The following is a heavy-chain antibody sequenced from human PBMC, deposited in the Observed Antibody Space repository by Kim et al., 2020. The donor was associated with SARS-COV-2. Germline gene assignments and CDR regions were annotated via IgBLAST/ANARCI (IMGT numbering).Heavy chain of an antibody. CDR2: ISGSGDYR. J-gene: IGHJ2*01. D-gene: IGHD6-6*01. V-gene: IGHV3-23*01. CDR1: GFTFSNYA. Sequence: GGSLRLSCAASGFTFSNYAMTWVRQAPGKGLEWVSGISGSGDYRYYADSVKGRFTISRDNSKNTLYLQMNSLRAEDTALYYCAKIRSSSPPDWYFDLWGRGTLATVSS. CDR3: AKIRSSSPPDWYFDL.